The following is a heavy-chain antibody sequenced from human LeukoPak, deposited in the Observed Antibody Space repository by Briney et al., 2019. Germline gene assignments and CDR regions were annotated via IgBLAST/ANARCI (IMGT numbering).Heavy chain of an antibody. CDR2: IYSGGST. Sequence: PGGPLRLSCAASGFPVSSNYMSWVRPAPGKGLEWVSVIYSGGSTYYADSAKGRFTISRDNSKNTLYLQMNSLRAEDTAVYYCARGGYQLAPFFWGQGTLVTVSS. J-gene: IGHJ4*02. CDR3: ARGGYQLAPFF. D-gene: IGHD2-2*01. CDR1: GFPVSSNY. V-gene: IGHV3-53*01.